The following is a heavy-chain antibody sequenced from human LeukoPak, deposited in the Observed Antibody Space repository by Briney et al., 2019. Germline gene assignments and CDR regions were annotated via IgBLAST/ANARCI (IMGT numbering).Heavy chain of an antibody. CDR1: GFTFSSFA. D-gene: IGHD4-17*01. Sequence: PGRSLRLSCAASGFTFSSFAMTWVRQAPGKGLEWVSSITGSHGRTYTTDSVKGRFTISRDNSQNTLYLQMNSLRAEDTAVYYCTKDPNGDYIGAFDPWGQGTLVTVSS. CDR2: ITGSHGRT. V-gene: IGHV3-23*01. CDR3: TKDPNGDYIGAFDP. J-gene: IGHJ5*02.